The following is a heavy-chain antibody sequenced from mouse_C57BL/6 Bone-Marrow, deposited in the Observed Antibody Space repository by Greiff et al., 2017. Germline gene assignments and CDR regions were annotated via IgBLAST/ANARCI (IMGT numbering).Heavy chain of an antibody. CDR2: INPGSGGT. J-gene: IGHJ4*01. D-gene: IGHD6-2*01. CDR1: GYAFTNYL. V-gene: IGHV1-54*01. Sequence: VQLQQSGAELVRPGTSVKVSCKASGYAFTNYLIEWVKQRPGQGLEWIGVINPGSGGTNYNETFKGKATLTADTSSSTAYMQLSSLTSEDSAVYFCARRGLLYAMDYWGQGTSVTVSS. CDR3: ARRGLLYAMDY.